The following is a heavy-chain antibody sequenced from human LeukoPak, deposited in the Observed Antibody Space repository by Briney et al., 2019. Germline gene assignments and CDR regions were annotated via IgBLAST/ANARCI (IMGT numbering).Heavy chain of an antibody. V-gene: IGHV4-31*03. Sequence: SQTLSLTCTVSGGSISSGGYYWSWIRQHPGKGLEWIGYIYYSGSTYYNPSLKSRVTISVDTSKNQFSLKLSSVTAADTAVYYCARDSNYDFWSGLSNYYYYGMDVWGQGTTVTVSS. CDR3: ARDSNYDFWSGLSNYYYYGMDV. D-gene: IGHD3-3*01. J-gene: IGHJ6*02. CDR1: GGSISSGGYY. CDR2: IYYSGST.